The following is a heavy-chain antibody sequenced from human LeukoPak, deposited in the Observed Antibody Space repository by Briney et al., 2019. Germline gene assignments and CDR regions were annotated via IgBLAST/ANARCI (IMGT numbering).Heavy chain of an antibody. CDR1: GFTFSSYG. V-gene: IGHV3-33*01. J-gene: IGHJ5*02. Sequence: GSLPLSCAASGFTFSSYGMHWVRKAPGKGLEWVADIWYDGSNKYYADSVKGRFTISRDNSKNTLYLQMNSLRAEDTAVYYCARGAAAAGKGDWFDPWGQGTLVTVSS. CDR2: IWYDGSNK. CDR3: ARGAAAAGKGDWFDP. D-gene: IGHD6-13*01.